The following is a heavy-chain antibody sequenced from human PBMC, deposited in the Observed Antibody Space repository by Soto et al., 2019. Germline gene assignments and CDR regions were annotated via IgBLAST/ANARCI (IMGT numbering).Heavy chain of an antibody. Sequence: SETLSLTCTVSGGSITVYYLNWIRQPAGKGLEWIGHIYTSGTTNYNPSFKSRVTMSLDTSQNQFSLRLTSVTAADTAVYYCPRAAYNYGPFDYSGPGTLLTVYS. J-gene: IGHJ4*02. D-gene: IGHD5-18*01. CDR3: PRAAYNYGPFDY. V-gene: IGHV4-4*07. CDR1: GGSITVYY. CDR2: IYTSGTT.